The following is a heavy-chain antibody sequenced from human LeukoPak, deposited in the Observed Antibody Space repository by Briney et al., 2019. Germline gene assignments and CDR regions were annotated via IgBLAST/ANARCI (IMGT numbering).Heavy chain of an antibody. D-gene: IGHD3-22*01. CDR2: ISSSSSYI. J-gene: IGHJ4*02. CDR1: GFTFSGYG. Sequence: GGSLRLSCAASGFTFSGYGMHWVRQAPGKGLEWVSSISSSSSYIYYADSVKGRFTISRDNAKNSLYLQMNSLRAEDTAVYYCARSLNTYYYDSSGYYIFHFDYWGQGTLVTVSS. V-gene: IGHV3-21*01. CDR3: ARSLNTYYYDSSGYYIFHFDY.